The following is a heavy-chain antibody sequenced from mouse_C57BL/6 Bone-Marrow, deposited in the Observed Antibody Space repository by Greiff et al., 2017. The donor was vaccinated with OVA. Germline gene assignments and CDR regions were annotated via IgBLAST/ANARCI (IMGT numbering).Heavy chain of an antibody. CDR1: GFNIKNTY. Sequence: VQLKESVAELVRPGASVKLSCTASGFNIKNTYMHWVKQRPEQGLEWIGRIDPANGNTKYAPKFQGKATITADTSSNTAYLQLSSLTSEDTAIYYCARYNYGSSYPYAMDYWGQGTSVTVSS. CDR2: IDPANGNT. D-gene: IGHD1-1*01. V-gene: IGHV14-3*01. CDR3: ARYNYGSSYPYAMDY. J-gene: IGHJ4*01.